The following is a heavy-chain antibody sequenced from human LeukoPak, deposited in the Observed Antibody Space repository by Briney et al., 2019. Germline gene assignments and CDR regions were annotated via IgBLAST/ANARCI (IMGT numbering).Heavy chain of an antibody. V-gene: IGHV4-59*08. CDR1: GGSISSYY. CDR3: ARQGGYIAPLAL. D-gene: IGHD6-13*01. CDR2: ISYSGNT. Sequence: SETLSLTCTVSGGSISSYYWSWIRQPPGKGLEWIGYISYSGNTNYNPSLKSRVTISVDTSRNQFSLKLSSVTAADTAVYYCARQGGYIAPLALWGQGTLVTVSA. J-gene: IGHJ4*02.